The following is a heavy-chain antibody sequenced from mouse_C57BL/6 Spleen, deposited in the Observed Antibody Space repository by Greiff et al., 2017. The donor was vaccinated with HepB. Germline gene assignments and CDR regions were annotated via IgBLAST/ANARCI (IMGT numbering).Heavy chain of an antibody. CDR3: ARLLLRLYFDY. CDR2: IHPNSGST. Sequence: QVHVKQSGAELVKPGALVKLFCKASGYTLTSYRMHWVKQRPGQGLEWIGMIHPNSGSTNHNEKFKSKATLTVDKSTSTAYMQLSSLTSEDSAVYYCARLLLRLYFDYWGQGTTLTVSS. V-gene: IGHV1-64*01. J-gene: IGHJ2*01. D-gene: IGHD1-1*01. CDR1: GYTLTSYR.